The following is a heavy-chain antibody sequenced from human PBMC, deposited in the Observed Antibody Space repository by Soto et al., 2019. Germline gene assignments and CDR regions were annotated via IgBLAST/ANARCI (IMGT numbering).Heavy chain of an antibody. CDR1: GFAFSDHY. CDR3: ARFGDFAYKD. D-gene: IGHD3-16*01. CDR2: ISSSATTI. Sequence: QVQLVESGGGLVKPGGSLRLSCVASGFAFSDHYMTWIRQAPGKGLEWILYISSSATTIFYAESVRGRFSISRDNAKNSLFLQMNSLRVDDTVVYYCARFGDFAYKDWGQGTEVTVSS. J-gene: IGHJ4*02. V-gene: IGHV3-11*01.